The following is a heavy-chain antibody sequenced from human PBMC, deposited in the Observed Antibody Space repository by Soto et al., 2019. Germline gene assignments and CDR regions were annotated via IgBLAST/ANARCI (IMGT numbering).Heavy chain of an antibody. Sequence: EVQLVESGGGLVKPGGSLRLSCAASGFTFNNYNMNWVRQAPGKGLEWVSSFSSSSGHIYYADSVKGRFTISRDNAKNSLFLQMNSLRAEDTAVYYCAREPRYSSGWYWYFDLWGRGTLVTVSS. CDR1: GFTFNNYN. D-gene: IGHD6-19*01. J-gene: IGHJ2*01. V-gene: IGHV3-21*01. CDR3: AREPRYSSGWYWYFDL. CDR2: FSSSSGHI.